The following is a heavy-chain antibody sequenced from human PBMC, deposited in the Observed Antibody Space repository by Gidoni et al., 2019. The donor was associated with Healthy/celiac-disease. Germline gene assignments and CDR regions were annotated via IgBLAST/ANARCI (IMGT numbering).Heavy chain of an antibody. D-gene: IGHD6-13*01. CDR2: ISSSISCR. CDR3: AASSSSWY. CDR1: GFTFSSYS. Sequence: QLVVPGGRLAKPGGARRLCCAYSGFTFSSYSMNWVRQALVKGLEWVSSISSSISCRYYADAVKGRFTISRDNGKNSLYLQMNSLRAEDTAVYDCAASSSSWYWGQGTLVTVSS. J-gene: IGHJ4*02. V-gene: IGHV3-21*01.